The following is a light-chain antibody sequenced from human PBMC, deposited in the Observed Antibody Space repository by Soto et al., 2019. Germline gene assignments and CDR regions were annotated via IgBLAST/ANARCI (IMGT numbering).Light chain of an antibody. CDR3: SSYTSSSTLV. Sequence: QSALTQPAPVSGSPGQSITISCTGTSSDVGGYGYVSWYQQHPGKAPKLMIYDVSNRPSGVSDRFSGSKSGNTASLTISGLQAEDDADYYCSSYTSSSTLVFRTGTKVPVL. V-gene: IGLV2-14*01. CDR1: SSDVGGYGY. J-gene: IGLJ1*01. CDR2: DVS.